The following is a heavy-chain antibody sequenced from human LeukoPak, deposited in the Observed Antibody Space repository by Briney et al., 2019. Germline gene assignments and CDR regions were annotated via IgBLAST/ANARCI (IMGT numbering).Heavy chain of an antibody. Sequence: SETLSLTCTVSRYSISSGYYWGWIRPPPGKGLEWIGSLSHSGSALHNPSLKSRVTISLDTSKNQFSLTLSSVSAADTAMYYCARDKDGATAFDFWGQGTLVTVSS. J-gene: IGHJ4*02. V-gene: IGHV4-38-2*02. CDR1: RYSISSGYY. CDR3: ARDKDGATAFDF. CDR2: LSHSGSA. D-gene: IGHD1-26*01.